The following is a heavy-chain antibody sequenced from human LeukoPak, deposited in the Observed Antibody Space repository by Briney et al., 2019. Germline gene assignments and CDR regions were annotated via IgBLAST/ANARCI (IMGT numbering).Heavy chain of an antibody. CDR2: ISSSSSYV. CDR3: ARDFFGDYYDSSTNGADY. V-gene: IGHV3-21*01. J-gene: IGHJ4*02. CDR1: GFTFTTYW. Sequence: PGGSLRLSCAASGFTFTTYWMSWVRQAPGKGLEWVSSISSSSSYVYYADSVKGRFTISRDNAKNSLYLQMNSLRAEDTAVYYCARDFFGDYYDSSTNGADYWGQGTLVTVSS. D-gene: IGHD3-22*01.